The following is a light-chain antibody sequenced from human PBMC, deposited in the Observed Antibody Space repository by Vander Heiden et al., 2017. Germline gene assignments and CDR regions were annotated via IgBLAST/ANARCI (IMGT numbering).Light chain of an antibody. CDR2: GAS. CDR3: QHYGGSPWT. V-gene: IGKV3-20*01. Sequence: ELVLTQSPGTLSLSPGERATLSCRASQSVSSSYLAWYQQKPGQAPRFLIYGASSRATGIPDRFSGSGSGTDFTLTISRLEPEDFAVYYCQHYGGSPWTFGQGTKVEIK. J-gene: IGKJ1*01. CDR1: QSVSSSY.